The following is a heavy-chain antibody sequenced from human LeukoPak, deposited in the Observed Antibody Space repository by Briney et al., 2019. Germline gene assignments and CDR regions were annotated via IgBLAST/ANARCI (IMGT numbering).Heavy chain of an antibody. D-gene: IGHD6-19*01. CDR1: GFSFSDYW. V-gene: IGHV3-74*01. CDR2: INNDGSST. J-gene: IGHJ2*01. Sequence: GGSLRLSCAASGFSFSDYWMHWVRQVPGKGLVWVSRINNDGSSTTNADSVKGRLTISRDNAKNTLYLQMNSLRAEDTAVYYCAREAPLAGDWYFDLWGRGTLVTVSS. CDR3: AREAPLAGDWYFDL.